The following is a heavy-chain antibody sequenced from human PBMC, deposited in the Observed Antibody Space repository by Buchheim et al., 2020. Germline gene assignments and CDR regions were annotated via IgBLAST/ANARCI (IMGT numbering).Heavy chain of an antibody. Sequence: EEQVVESGGGLVQPGGSLRLSCVGSGFTFSSYWVNWVRQAPGKGLEWVANIKADGSAKNYADSVKGRFTISRDNAKNSVYLQMNSLGANDTALYYCAHNFMGVWGKGTT. J-gene: IGHJ6*03. V-gene: IGHV3-7*01. CDR1: GFTFSSYW. CDR3: AHNFMGV. CDR2: IKADGSAK.